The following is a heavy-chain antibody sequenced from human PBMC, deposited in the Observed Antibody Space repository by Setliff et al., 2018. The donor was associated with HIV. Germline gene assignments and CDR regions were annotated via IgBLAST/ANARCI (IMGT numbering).Heavy chain of an antibody. CDR2: IYYSGST. CDR1: GGSISSHY. D-gene: IGHD6-13*01. CDR3: ARGMLRSSWYAHHDAFDI. V-gene: IGHV4-59*11. J-gene: IGHJ3*02. Sequence: PSETLSLTCTVSGGSISSHYWSWIRQPPGKGLEWIGSIYYSGSTNYNPSLNSRVTISVDTSKNQFSLKLSSVTAADTAVYYCARGMLRSSWYAHHDAFDIWGQGTMVTVSS.